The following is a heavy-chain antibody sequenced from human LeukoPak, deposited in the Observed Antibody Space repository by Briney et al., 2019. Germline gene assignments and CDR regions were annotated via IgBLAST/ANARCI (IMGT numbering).Heavy chain of an antibody. J-gene: IGHJ4*02. Sequence: PGGSLRLSCAASGFTFSSYSMNWVRQAPGKGLEWVSYISSSGSTIYYTDSVKGRFTISRDNAKNSLYLQMNSLRAEDTAVYYCVRDLGSYYFDYWGQGTLVTVSS. CDR2: ISSSGSTI. CDR1: GFTFSSYS. V-gene: IGHV3-48*04. CDR3: VRDLGSYYFDY. D-gene: IGHD6-25*01.